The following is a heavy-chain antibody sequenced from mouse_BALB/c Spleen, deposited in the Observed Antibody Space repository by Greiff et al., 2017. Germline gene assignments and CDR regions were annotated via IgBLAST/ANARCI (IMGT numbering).Heavy chain of an antibody. Sequence: EVKLMESGGGLVKPGGSLKLSCAASGFTFSSYAMSWVRQTPEKRLEWVASISSGGSTYYPDSVKGRFTISRDNARNILYLQMSSLRSEDTAMYYCATFYGYNFDYWGQGTTLTVSS. CDR3: ATFYGYNFDY. CDR1: GFTFSSYA. CDR2: ISSGGST. V-gene: IGHV5-6-5*01. J-gene: IGHJ2*01. D-gene: IGHD2-2*01.